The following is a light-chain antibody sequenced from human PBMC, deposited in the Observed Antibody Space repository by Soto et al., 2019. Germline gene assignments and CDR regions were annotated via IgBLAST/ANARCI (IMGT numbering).Light chain of an antibody. Sequence: EIVLTQSPGTLSLSPGERATLSCRASQNVRSNFLAWYQQKPGQANRLLISGIFRRATGIPDRFSGTGSGTDFTLTISSLEPEEFAIYYCQQYGDSPWAFGQGTKVDIK. CDR3: QQYGDSPWA. CDR2: GIF. V-gene: IGKV3-20*01. J-gene: IGKJ1*01. CDR1: QNVRSNF.